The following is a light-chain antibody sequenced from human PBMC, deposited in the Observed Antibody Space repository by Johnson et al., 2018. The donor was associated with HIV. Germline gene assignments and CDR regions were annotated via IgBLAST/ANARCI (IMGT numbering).Light chain of an antibody. J-gene: IGLJ1*01. CDR3: GTWDSSRSGYV. CDR2: END. CDR1: SSNIGNSY. Sequence: QSVLTQPPSVSAAPGQKVTISCSGSSSNIGNSYVCWYQQLPGTAPKLLIYENDKRPSGIPDRFSGSKSGTSATLGITGLQTGDEADYYCGTWDSSRSGYVFGTWTKVTVL. V-gene: IGLV1-51*02.